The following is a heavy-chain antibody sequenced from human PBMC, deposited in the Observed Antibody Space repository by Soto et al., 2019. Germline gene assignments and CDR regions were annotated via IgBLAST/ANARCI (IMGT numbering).Heavy chain of an antibody. V-gene: IGHV4-39*01. J-gene: IGHJ4*02. CDR3: ARQGPSVLGWVRKTHDY. D-gene: IGHD3-16*01. Sequence: SETLSLTCTVSGGSISSSSYYWGWIRQPPGKGLEWIGSIYYSGSTYYNPSLKSRVTISVGTAKNPFSRKLRSVTAADKAVYYCARQGPSVLGWVRKTHDYWGQGTLVTVSS. CDR1: GGSISSSSYY. CDR2: IYYSGST.